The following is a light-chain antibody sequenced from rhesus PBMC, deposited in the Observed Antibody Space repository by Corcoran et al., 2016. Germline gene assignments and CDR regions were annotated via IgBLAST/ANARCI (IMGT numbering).Light chain of an antibody. V-gene: IGKV4-1*01. CDR1: QSLLYSSNSKNY. J-gene: IGKJ2*01. CDR3: QQLYSSPYS. Sequence: DIVMTQSPDSLAVSLGERVTINCKSSQSLLYSSNSKNYLAWYQQKPGKAPKLLIYWASTRESGVPTRFRGCWSGTLFTLTISGLQAEDVAVYYCQQLYSSPYSFGQGTKLEIK. CDR2: WAS.